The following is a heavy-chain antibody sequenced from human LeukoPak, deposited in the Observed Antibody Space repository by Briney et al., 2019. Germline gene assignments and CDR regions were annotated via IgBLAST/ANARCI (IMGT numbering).Heavy chain of an antibody. Sequence: GGSLRLSCAASGFTFSSYGMHWVRQAPGKGLEYVSAISSNGGSTYYANSVKGRFTISRDNSKNTLYLQMGSLRAEDMAVYYCAREYCSSTSCYFGWSFGSDYWGQGTLVTVSS. CDR3: AREYCSSTSCYFGWSFGSDY. J-gene: IGHJ4*02. D-gene: IGHD2-2*01. CDR2: ISSNGGST. V-gene: IGHV3-64*01. CDR1: GFTFSSYG.